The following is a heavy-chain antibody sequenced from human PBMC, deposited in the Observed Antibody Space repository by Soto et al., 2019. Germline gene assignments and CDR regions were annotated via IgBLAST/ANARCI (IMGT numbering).Heavy chain of an antibody. D-gene: IGHD2-8*01. Sequence: SVKVSCKASGGTFSSYAISWVRQAPGQGLEWMGGIIPIFGTANYAQKFQGRVTITANKSTSTAYMELSSLRSEDTAVYYCASSKDIVLMVYAPRDYYYYGMDVWGEGTTVTVSS. CDR1: GGTFSSYA. CDR2: IIPIFGTA. V-gene: IGHV1-69*06. J-gene: IGHJ6*04. CDR3: ASSKDIVLMVYAPRDYYYYGMDV.